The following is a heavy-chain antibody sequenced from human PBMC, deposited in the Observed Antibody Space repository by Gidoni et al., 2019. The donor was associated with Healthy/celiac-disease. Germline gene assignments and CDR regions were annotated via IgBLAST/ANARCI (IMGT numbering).Heavy chain of an antibody. CDR3: AREGEIAVAGTNYAFDI. D-gene: IGHD6-19*01. J-gene: IGHJ3*02. V-gene: IGHV1-69*06. CDR1: GGTFSTYT. CDR2: IIPIFGTA. Sequence: QVQLVQSGAEVKKPGSSVKVSCQASGGTFSTYTISWVRQAPGQGLEWMGGIIPIFGTANYAQKFQGRVTITADKSTGTAYMALSSLRFEDTAVFYCAREGEIAVAGTNYAFDIWGQGTMVTVSS.